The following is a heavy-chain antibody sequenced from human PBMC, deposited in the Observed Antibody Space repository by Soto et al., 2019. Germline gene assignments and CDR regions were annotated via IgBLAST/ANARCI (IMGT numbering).Heavy chain of an antibody. V-gene: IGHV4-59*08. Sequence: PSETLSLTCTVSGGSISSYYWSWIRQHPGKGLEWIGYIYYSGSTYYNPSLKSRVTISVDTSKNQFSLKLSSVTAADTAVYYCARHRSDWNRRYYFDYWGQGTLVTVSS. J-gene: IGHJ4*02. CDR3: ARHRSDWNRRYYFDY. CDR2: IYYSGST. CDR1: GGSISSYY. D-gene: IGHD1-1*01.